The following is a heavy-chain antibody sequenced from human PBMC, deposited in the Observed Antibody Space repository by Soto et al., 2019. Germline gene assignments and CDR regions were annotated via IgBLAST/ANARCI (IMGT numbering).Heavy chain of an antibody. D-gene: IGHD3-10*01. CDR3: ARGLRIIKTNWFDP. CDR2: ISYDGSNK. V-gene: IGHV3-30-3*01. CDR1: GFSFSSYA. J-gene: IGHJ5*02. Sequence: HPGGSMRLSCAACGFSFSSYAMHWVRQAPGKGLEWVAVISYDGSNKYYADSVKGRFTISKDNSKNTLYLQMNSLRAEDTAVYYCARGLRIIKTNWFDPWGQGTLVTVSS.